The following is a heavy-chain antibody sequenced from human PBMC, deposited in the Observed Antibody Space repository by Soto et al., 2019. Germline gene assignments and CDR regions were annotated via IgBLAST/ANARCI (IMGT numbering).Heavy chain of an antibody. Sequence: GGSLRLSCAASGFTFSSYAMNWVRQAPGKGLQWVSSIFACGNTYYADSVKGRFTISRDNSKNTLYMQVNSLRAEDTAVYYCAKSWDFFDYWGQGTLVTVSS. CDR3: AKSWDFFDY. D-gene: IGHD1-26*01. CDR2: IFACGNT. J-gene: IGHJ4*02. V-gene: IGHV3-23*01. CDR1: GFTFSSYA.